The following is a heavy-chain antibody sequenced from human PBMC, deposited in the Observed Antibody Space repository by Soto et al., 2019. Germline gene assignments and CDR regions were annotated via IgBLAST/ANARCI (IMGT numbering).Heavy chain of an antibody. J-gene: IGHJ6*02. Sequence: HVQLVQSGAEVKKPGASVKVSCKASGYTFTDYYMHWVRQAPGQGLEWMGWINPNSGGTNYAQKFQGRVTMTRDTSISTAYMELSRLRSDDTAVYYCARLPPRYPTYGMDVWGQGTTVTVSS. CDR1: GYTFTDYY. CDR2: INPNSGGT. D-gene: IGHD1-26*01. CDR3: ARLPPRYPTYGMDV. V-gene: IGHV1-2*02.